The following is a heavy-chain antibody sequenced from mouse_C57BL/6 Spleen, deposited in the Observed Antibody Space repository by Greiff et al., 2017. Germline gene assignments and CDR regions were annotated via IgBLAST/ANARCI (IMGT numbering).Heavy chain of an antibody. D-gene: IGHD1-1*01. CDR3: TRGPNYYGSSFWYFDV. CDR1: GYTFTDYE. J-gene: IGHJ1*03. CDR2: IDPETGGT. Sequence: QVQLKQSGAELVRPGASVTLSCKASGYTFTDYEMHWVKQTPVHGLEWIGAIDPETGGTAYNQKFKGKAILTADKSSSTAYMELRSLTSEDSAVYYCTRGPNYYGSSFWYFDVWGTGTTVTVSS. V-gene: IGHV1-15*01.